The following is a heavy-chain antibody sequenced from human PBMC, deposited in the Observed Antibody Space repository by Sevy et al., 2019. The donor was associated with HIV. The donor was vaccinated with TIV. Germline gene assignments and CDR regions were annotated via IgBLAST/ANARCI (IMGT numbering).Heavy chain of an antibody. D-gene: IGHD3-10*01. CDR2: IRQDGSEK. CDR3: ASSRTTSFGWD. J-gene: IGHJ4*02. CDR1: GFTFNNYW. V-gene: IGHV3-7*01. Sequence: GGSQRLSCAASGFTFNNYWMSWVRQAPGKGLEWVANIRQDGSEKYYVESVKGRFTISRDNAKNSLFLQMNSLRAEDTAVYYCASSRTTSFGWDWGQGTLVTVSS.